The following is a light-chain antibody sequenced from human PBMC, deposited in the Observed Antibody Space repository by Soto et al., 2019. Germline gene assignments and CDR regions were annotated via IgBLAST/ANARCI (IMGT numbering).Light chain of an antibody. CDR3: QQYNNWPPRT. CDR2: GAS. CDR1: QSVSSY. J-gene: IGKJ1*01. V-gene: IGKV3D-15*01. Sequence: EIVLTQSPGTLSLSPGERATLSCRASQSVSSYLAWYQQKPGQAPRLLIYGASSRATGIPARFSGSGSGTEFTLTISSLQSEDFAVYYCQQYNNWPPRTFGQGTKVDIK.